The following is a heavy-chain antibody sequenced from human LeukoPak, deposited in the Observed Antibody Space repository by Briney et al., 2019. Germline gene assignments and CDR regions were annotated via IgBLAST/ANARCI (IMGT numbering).Heavy chain of an antibody. CDR3: ARAFNTDTLTGYLGRGYYYYYMDV. V-gene: IGHV4-39*07. CDR2: IFYSGST. D-gene: IGHD3-9*01. CDR1: SGSISTSNYY. J-gene: IGHJ6*03. Sequence: SETLSLTCTVSSGSISTSNYYWGWVRQPPGKALEWIGNIFYSGSTYYSPSLKSRVTISLDTSRNQFSLKLNSVTAADTAVYYCARAFNTDTLTGYLGRGYYYYYMDVWGKGTTVTVSS.